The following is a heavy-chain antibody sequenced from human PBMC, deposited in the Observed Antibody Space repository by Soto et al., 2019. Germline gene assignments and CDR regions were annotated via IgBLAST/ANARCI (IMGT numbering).Heavy chain of an antibody. CDR3: ASHYDMWSGYLSPVDY. CDR2: IDTSGTKI. V-gene: IGHV3-11*01. D-gene: IGHD3-3*01. J-gene: IGHJ4*02. CDR1: GYTFSDYY. Sequence: QVQLVESGGDLVKPGGSLRLSCAASGYTFSDYYMSWIRQAPGKGLEWISYIDTSGTKIYYADSVKGRFTITRDKAKNSLYLEMNSRRDEDTAVYYCASHYDMWSGYLSPVDYWGQGTLVTVSS.